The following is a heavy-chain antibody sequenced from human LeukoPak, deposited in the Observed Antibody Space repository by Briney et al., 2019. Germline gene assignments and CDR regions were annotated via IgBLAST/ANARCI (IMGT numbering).Heavy chain of an antibody. CDR3: ARGLRQWLETNYYYYYGMDV. J-gene: IGHJ6*02. CDR2: IYYSGST. CDR1: GGSISSGDYY. Sequence: SQTLSLTCTVSGGSISSGDYYWSWIRQPLGKGLEWIGYIYYSGSTYYNPSLKSRVTISVDTSKNQFSLKLSSVTAADTAVYYCARGLRQWLETNYYYYYGMDVWGQGTTVTVSS. D-gene: IGHD6-19*01. V-gene: IGHV4-30-4*01.